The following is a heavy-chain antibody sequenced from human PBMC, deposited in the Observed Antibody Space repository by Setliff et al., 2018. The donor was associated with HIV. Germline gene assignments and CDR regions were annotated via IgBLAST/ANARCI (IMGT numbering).Heavy chain of an antibody. CDR3: AKDYEYGYYYDSSGYYTYFDY. Sequence: PGGSLRLSCAASGFTVSGNYMSWVRQAPGKGPEWVSVIYSGGTTYFADSVKGRFTISRDNVKNSLYLQMNSLRAEDTAVYYCAKDYEYGYYYDSSGYYTYFDYWGQGTLVTVSS. J-gene: IGHJ4*02. CDR2: IYSGGTT. V-gene: IGHV3-66*02. D-gene: IGHD3-22*01. CDR1: GFTVSGNY.